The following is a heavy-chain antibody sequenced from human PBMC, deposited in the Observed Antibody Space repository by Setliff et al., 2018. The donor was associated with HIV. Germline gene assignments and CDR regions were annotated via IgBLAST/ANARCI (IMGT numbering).Heavy chain of an antibody. Sequence: SLRLSCAASGFTFSDYYMSWIRQAPGKGLEWVSYISSSSSYTNYADSVKGRFTISRDNAKNSLYLQMNSLRAEDTAVYYCARDGADWDWNYDYWGQGTLVTVSS. V-gene: IGHV3-11*05. CDR3: ARDGADWDWNYDY. CDR2: ISSSSSYT. D-gene: IGHD1-7*01. J-gene: IGHJ4*02. CDR1: GFTFSDYY.